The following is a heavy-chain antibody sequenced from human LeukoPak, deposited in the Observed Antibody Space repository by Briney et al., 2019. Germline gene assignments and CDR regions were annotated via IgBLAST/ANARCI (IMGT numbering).Heavy chain of an antibody. CDR1: GFTFSNYA. CDR2: ISNSDGKT. D-gene: IGHD1-1*01. V-gene: IGHV3-23*01. CDR3: AKATGNLGN. Sequence: PGRSLRLSCAASGFTFSNYAIHWVRQAPGKGLEWVSTISNSDGKTYYADSVKGRFTISRDNSKNTLYVQMNSLTAEDTAIYYCAKATGNLGNWGQGTLVTVTS. J-gene: IGHJ4*02.